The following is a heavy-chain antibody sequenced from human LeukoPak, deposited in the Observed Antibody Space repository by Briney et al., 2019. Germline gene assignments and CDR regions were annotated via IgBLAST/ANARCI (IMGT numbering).Heavy chain of an antibody. Sequence: ASVKVSCKASGYTFTGYYMHWVRQAPGQGLEWMGWINPNSGGTNYAQKFQGRVTMTRDTSISTAYMELSRLRSDDTAVYYCARVPHKARGDWSFDYWGQGTLVTVSS. CDR3: ARVPHKARGDWSFDY. J-gene: IGHJ4*02. V-gene: IGHV1-2*02. CDR2: INPNSGGT. D-gene: IGHD3-10*01. CDR1: GYTFTGYY.